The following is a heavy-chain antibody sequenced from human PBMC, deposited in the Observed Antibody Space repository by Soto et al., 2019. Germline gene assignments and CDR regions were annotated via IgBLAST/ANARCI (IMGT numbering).Heavy chain of an antibody. J-gene: IGHJ4*02. V-gene: IGHV3-53*02. Sequence: VQLVETGGGLIQPGGSLRLSCAASGFTVSSTHMTWVRQAPGKGLEWVSVIYSGGTTYYADSVKGRFTISRDNSKNTLYLQMNSLRAEDTAVYYCARDAVYSGSPEDYWGQGTLVTVSS. CDR3: ARDAVYSGSPEDY. D-gene: IGHD1-26*01. CDR1: GFTVSSTH. CDR2: IYSGGTT.